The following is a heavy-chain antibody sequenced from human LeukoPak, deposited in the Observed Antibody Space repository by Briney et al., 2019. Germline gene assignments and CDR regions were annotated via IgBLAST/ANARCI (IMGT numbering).Heavy chain of an antibody. CDR1: GGSISSYY. J-gene: IGHJ1*01. D-gene: IGHD6-19*01. CDR2: IYTSGST. V-gene: IGHV4-4*07. Sequence: SETLSLTCTVSGGSISSYYWSWIRQPAGKGLEWIGRIYTSGSTNYNPPLKSRVTMSVDTSKNQFSLKLSSVTAADTAVYYCARESYSSGWFPIEYFQHWGQGTLVTVSS. CDR3: ARESYSSGWFPIEYFQH.